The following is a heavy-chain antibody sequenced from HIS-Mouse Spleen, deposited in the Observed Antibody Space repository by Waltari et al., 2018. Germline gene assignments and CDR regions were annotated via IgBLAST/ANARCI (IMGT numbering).Heavy chain of an antibody. CDR1: GGSISSSSYY. J-gene: IGHJ2*01. Sequence: QLQLQESGPGLVKPSETLSLTCTVSGGSISSSSYYWGWIRQPPGKGLEWIGSIDYSGSTHYNPSPKSRVTISVDTSKNPFSLKLSSVTAADTAVYYCAREIPYSSSWYDWYFDLWGRGTLVTVSS. CDR3: AREIPYSSSWYDWYFDL. V-gene: IGHV4-39*07. CDR2: IDYSGST. D-gene: IGHD6-13*01.